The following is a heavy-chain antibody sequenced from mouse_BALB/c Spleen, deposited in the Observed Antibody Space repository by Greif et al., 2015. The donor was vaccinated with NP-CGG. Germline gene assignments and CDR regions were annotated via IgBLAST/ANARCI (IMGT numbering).Heavy chain of an antibody. D-gene: IGHD1-2*01. J-gene: IGHJ1*01. CDR3: NYGYDWYFDV. CDR2: IDPENGNT. V-gene: IGHV14-1*02. Sequence: VQLQQPGAELVRPGALVKLSCKASGFNIKDYYMHWVKQRPEQGLEWIGWIDPENGNTIYDPKFQGKASITADISSNTAYLQLSSLTSEDTADYYCNYGYDWYFDVWGAGTTVTVSS. CDR1: GFNIKDYY.